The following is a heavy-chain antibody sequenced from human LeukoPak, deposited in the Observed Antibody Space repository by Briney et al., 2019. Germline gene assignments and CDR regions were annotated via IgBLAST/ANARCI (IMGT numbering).Heavy chain of an antibody. D-gene: IGHD3-10*01. Sequence: ASVKVSCKASGYTFTSYGISWVRQAPGQGLEWMGWISAYNGNTNYAQKLQGRVTLTTDTSTSTAHMDLRSLRSDDTAVYYCARHYYGSGTYYHFDYWGQGTLVTVSS. CDR2: ISAYNGNT. V-gene: IGHV1-18*01. J-gene: IGHJ4*02. CDR1: GYTFTSYG. CDR3: ARHYYGSGTYYHFDY.